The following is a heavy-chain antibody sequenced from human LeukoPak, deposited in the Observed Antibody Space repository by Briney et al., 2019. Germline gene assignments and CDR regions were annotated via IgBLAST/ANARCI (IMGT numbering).Heavy chain of an antibody. CDR3: AKDQKIRGQSGGDQRDH. D-gene: IGHD3-16*01. CDR1: GFTFNSYA. Sequence: QPGGSLRLSCAAPGFTFNSYAMSWVRQAPGKGLEWVSFISGSGGSTYYADSVKGRFTISRDNSKNTLYLQMNSLSVEDTAVYYCAKDQKIRGQSGGDQRDHWGQGTLVTVSS. CDR2: ISGSGGST. J-gene: IGHJ4*02. V-gene: IGHV3-23*01.